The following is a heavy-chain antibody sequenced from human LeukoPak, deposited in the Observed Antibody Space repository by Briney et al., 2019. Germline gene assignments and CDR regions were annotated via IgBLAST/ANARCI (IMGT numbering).Heavy chain of an antibody. CDR1: GFTVSSNY. CDR2: IYSGGST. D-gene: IGHD2-21*01. V-gene: IGHV3-66*02. J-gene: IGHJ3*02. Sequence: GGSLRLSCAASGFTVSSNYMSWVRQAPGKGLEWVSVIYSGGSTYYADSVKGRFTISRDNSKNTLYLQMNSLRAEDTAVYYCARGVSLGPKIGDAFDIWGQGTMVTVSS. CDR3: ARGVSLGPKIGDAFDI.